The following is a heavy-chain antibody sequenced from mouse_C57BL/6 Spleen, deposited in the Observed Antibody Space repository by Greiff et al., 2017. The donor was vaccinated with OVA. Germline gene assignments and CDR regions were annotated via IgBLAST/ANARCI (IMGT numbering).Heavy chain of an antibody. V-gene: IGHV7-3*01. CDR2: IRNKANGYTT. D-gene: IGHD1-1*01. Sequence: VQLKESGGGLVQPGGSLSLSCAASGFTFTDYYMSWVRQPPGKALEWLGFIRNKANGYTTEYSASVKGRFTISRDNSQSILYLQMNALRAEDSATYYCARSYYGSGDYWGQGTTLTVSS. J-gene: IGHJ2*01. CDR3: ARSYYGSGDY. CDR1: GFTFTDYY.